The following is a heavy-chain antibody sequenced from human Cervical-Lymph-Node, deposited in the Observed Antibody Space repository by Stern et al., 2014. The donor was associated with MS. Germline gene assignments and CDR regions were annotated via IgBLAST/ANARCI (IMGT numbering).Heavy chain of an antibody. D-gene: IGHD1-26*01. J-gene: IGHJ6*02. V-gene: IGHV1-69*01. CDR2: HIPICGTA. Sequence: QVQLVESGAEVKKPGSSVQVSCKASGGTFSSYAISWVRQAPGHGPEWMGGHIPICGTANYAEKFQGRGTITADESTSTAYMELSSLRAEDTAVYYCARGELKEGLVRGMDVWGQGTTVTVSS. CDR3: ARGELKEGLVRGMDV. CDR1: GGTFSSYA.